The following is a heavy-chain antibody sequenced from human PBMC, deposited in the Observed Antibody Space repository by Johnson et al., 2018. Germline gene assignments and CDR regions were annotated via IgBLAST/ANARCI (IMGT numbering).Heavy chain of an antibody. CDR2: INSDGSTT. CDR3: ARGRDFYGSGLDAFDM. V-gene: IGHV3-74*01. Sequence: VQLQESGGGLVQFGGSLRLSCAASEFTFSSYWMHWVRQAPGKGLVWVSRINSDGSTTSYADSVKGRFSISRDNAKNTRYLQMNGLSADDTAGYYCARGRDFYGSGLDAFDMWGQGTMVTVSS. D-gene: IGHD3-10*01. CDR1: EFTFSSYW. J-gene: IGHJ3*02.